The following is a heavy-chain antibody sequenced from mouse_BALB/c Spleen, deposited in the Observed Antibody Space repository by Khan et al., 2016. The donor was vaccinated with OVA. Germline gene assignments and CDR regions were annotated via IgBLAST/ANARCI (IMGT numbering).Heavy chain of an antibody. CDR3: ATGYVGTYVFAS. CDR2: IFPGKGGT. CDR1: GYTFTSYW. V-gene: IGHV1S132*01. D-gene: IGHD3-1*01. J-gene: IGHJ3*01. Sequence: QVQLQQTGAELAKPGASVKLSCKTSGYTFTSYWIQWVKQRPGQGLGWLGEIFPGKGGTDYKENFKGKATLTTDTSSTTAYMQLSSLTSEDSAVYLCATGYVGTYVFASSGPATLVAASA.